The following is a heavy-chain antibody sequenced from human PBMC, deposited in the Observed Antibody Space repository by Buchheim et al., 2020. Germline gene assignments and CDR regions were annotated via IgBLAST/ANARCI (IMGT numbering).Heavy chain of an antibody. CDR1: GGSVSSDGYS. J-gene: IGHJ6*02. Sequence: QLPLRESGSGLMKPSQTLSLTCTVSGGSVSSDGYSWSWIRQPPGKGLEWIGYIHHSGGTDYNPSLKSRVTISVDRSKNQFSLKLTSVTAADTAVYYCARGGTVPYYYYGMDVWGQGTT. CDR2: IHHSGGT. D-gene: IGHD4-17*01. V-gene: IGHV4-30-2*01. CDR3: ARGGTVPYYYYGMDV.